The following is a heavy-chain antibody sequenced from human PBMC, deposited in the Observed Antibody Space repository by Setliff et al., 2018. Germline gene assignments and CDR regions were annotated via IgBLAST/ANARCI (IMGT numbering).Heavy chain of an antibody. J-gene: IGHJ6*04. CDR1: GFNFMNYG. V-gene: IGHV3-48*01. Sequence: GGSLRLSCAASGFNFMNYGMNWVRQAPGEGLEWVSYISSISSSTIYYADSVKGRFTVSRDNAKNSLYLQMNSLRAEDTAVYYCLRSVEDWGKGTTVTVSS. CDR3: LRSVED. CDR2: ISSISSSTI.